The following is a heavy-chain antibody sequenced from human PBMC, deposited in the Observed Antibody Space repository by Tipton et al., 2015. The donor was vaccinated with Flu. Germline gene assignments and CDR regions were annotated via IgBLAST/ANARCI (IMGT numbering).Heavy chain of an antibody. J-gene: IGHJ4*02. CDR1: GGSISSGGYS. D-gene: IGHD3-10*01. CDR3: ASSYWIRGVTQVDY. Sequence: TLSLTCAVSGGSISSGGYSWSWIRQPPGKGLEWIGYIYHSGNTYYNPSLKSRVTISVDTSKNQFSLKLSSVTAADTAVYYCASSYWIRGVTQVDYWGQGTLVTVSS. CDR2: IYHSGNT. V-gene: IGHV4-30-2*01.